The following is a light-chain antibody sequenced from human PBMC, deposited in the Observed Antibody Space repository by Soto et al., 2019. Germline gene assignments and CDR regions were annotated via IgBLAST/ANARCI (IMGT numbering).Light chain of an antibody. CDR1: SSDVGGYHY. Sequence: QSALTQPASVSGSPGQSITISCTGSSSDVGGYHYVSWYQQYPGKAPKLVISEVSNRPSGVSHRFSGSKSGNTASLTISGLQAEDEAYYYCCSSTGTTTPLVGGGTKLTVL. CDR2: EVS. V-gene: IGLV2-14*01. CDR3: CSSTGTTTPL. J-gene: IGLJ2*01.